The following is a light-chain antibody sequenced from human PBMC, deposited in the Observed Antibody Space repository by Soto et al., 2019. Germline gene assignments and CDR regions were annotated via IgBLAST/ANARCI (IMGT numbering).Light chain of an antibody. CDR2: ASS. CDR1: QSLSREL. CDR3: QQYGSSPF. Sequence: EIVLTQTPGTLSLSPWERATLSCRASQSLSRELLAWYQQKPGQAPRLLIYASSRRATDIPDRFSGSGSGTDFTLTISRLEPEDFAVYYCQQYGSSPFFGPGTKVDIK. V-gene: IGKV3-20*01. J-gene: IGKJ3*01.